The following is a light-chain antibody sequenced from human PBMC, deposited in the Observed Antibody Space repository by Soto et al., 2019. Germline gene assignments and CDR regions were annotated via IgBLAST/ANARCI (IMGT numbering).Light chain of an antibody. CDR1: QSVSSY. J-gene: IGKJ1*01. CDR3: QQRSNWPAVT. CDR2: DAS. Sequence: EIVLTQSPATLSLSPGERATLSCRASQSVSSYLAWYQQKPGQAPRLLIYDASNRATGIPARFSGSGSGTDFTLTISSLEPEDFAVYYCQQRSNWPAVTFGQGTKVEIE. V-gene: IGKV3-11*01.